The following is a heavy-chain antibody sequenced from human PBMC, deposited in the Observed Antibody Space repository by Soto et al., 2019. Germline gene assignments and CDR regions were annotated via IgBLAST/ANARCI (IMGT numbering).Heavy chain of an antibody. CDR2: IYYSGST. D-gene: IGHD2-21*01. J-gene: IGHJ6*02. CDR3: ARDGGEGDGMDV. Sequence: TLSLTCTASGGSISSYYWSRIRQPPGKGLEWIGYIYYSGSTNYNPSLKSRVTISVDTSKNQFSLKLSSVTAADTAVYYCARDGGEGDGMDVCGQGTTVTVSS. V-gene: IGHV4-59*01. CDR1: GGSISSYY.